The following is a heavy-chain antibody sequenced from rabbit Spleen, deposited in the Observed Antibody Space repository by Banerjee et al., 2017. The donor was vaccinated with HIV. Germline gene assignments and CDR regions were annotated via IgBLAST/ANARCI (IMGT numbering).Heavy chain of an antibody. CDR1: GIDFSSYYY. J-gene: IGHJ4*01. Sequence: QQHLEESGGGLVKPGGTLTLTCKASGIDFSSYYYMCWVRQAPGKGLELIACIYIDSGNTWYASWVNGRFTISRSTSLNTVDLKVTSLTAADTATYFCARGSADDTYGYHSNLWGPGTSSPS. CDR3: ARGSADDTYGYHSNL. D-gene: IGHD6-1*01. V-gene: IGHV1S43*01. CDR2: IYIDSGNT.